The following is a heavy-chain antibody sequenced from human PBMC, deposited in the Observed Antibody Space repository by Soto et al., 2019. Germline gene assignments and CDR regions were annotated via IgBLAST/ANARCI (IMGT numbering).Heavy chain of an antibody. CDR3: ARGRTGGY. J-gene: IGHJ4*02. CDR1: GFTFSSYW. V-gene: IGHV3-7*04. D-gene: IGHD1-1*01. CDR2: IRQDGSEK. Sequence: EVQLVESGGGLVQPGGSLRLSCAASGFTFSSYWMTWVRQAPGKGLEWVANIRQDGSEKYYVASVKGRFTISRDNAKNSLYLQMNSLRAKDTAVYYCARGRTGGYWGQGTLVTVSS.